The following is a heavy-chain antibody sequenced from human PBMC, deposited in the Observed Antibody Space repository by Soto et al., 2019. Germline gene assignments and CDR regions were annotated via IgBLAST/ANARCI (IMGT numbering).Heavy chain of an antibody. J-gene: IGHJ4*02. D-gene: IGHD3-22*01. CDR3: AKPITMIVVVIGQFDY. Sequence: EVQLLESGGGLVQPGGSLRLSCAASGFTFSSYAMSWVRQAPGKGLELVSAISGSGGSTYYADSVKGRFTISRDNSKNTLYLQMSSLRAEDTAVYYCAKPITMIVVVIGQFDYWGQGTLVTVSS. V-gene: IGHV3-23*01. CDR2: ISGSGGST. CDR1: GFTFSSYA.